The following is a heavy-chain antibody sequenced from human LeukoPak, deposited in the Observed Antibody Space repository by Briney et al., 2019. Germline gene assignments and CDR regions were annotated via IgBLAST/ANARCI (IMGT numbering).Heavy chain of an antibody. CDR1: GFTVSSNY. Sequence: PGGSLRLSCAASGFTVSSNYMSWVRQAPGKGLEWVSVIYSGGSTYYADSVKGRFTISRDNSKNTLYLQMNSLRAVDTAAYYCARDYGDYKSDAFDIWGQGTMVTVSS. CDR2: IYSGGST. J-gene: IGHJ3*02. D-gene: IGHD4-17*01. CDR3: ARDYGDYKSDAFDI. V-gene: IGHV3-53*01.